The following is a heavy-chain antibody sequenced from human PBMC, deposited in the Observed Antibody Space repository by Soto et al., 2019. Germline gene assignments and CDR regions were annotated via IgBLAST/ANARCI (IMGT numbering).Heavy chain of an antibody. Sequence: GGSLRLSCAASGFTFSNYAMSWVRQAPGKGLEWVSGISDSGGSAYNADSVKGRFTISRDNTKSTLYLQMNSLRAEDTAVYYCAKDVSYGGKRPYYFDYWGQGTLVTVSS. CDR2: ISDSGGSA. V-gene: IGHV3-23*01. D-gene: IGHD4-17*01. CDR3: AKDVSYGGKRPYYFDY. J-gene: IGHJ4*02. CDR1: GFTFSNYA.